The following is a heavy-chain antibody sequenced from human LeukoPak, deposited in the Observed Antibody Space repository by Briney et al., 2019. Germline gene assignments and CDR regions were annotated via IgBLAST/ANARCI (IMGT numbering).Heavy chain of an antibody. CDR1: GSTLSSYW. V-gene: IGHV3-74*01. J-gene: IGHJ3*01. Sequence: PGGSLRLSCAASGSTLSSYWMYWVRQAPGKGLEYVSRINNDGSGTTYADSVKGRFTISRDNAKSTVYLQMNSLRPEDTAMFYCARGGLDHAFDLWGQGTMVSVSS. CDR3: ARGGLDHAFDL. D-gene: IGHD3/OR15-3a*01. CDR2: INNDGSGT.